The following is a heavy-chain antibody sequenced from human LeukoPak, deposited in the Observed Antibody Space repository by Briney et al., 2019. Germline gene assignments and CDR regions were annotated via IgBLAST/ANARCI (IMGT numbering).Heavy chain of an antibody. CDR1: GYTFTSYG. V-gene: IGHV1-18*01. D-gene: IGHD3-10*01. CDR3: ARGGIHYGSGSYYWFDH. Sequence: ASVKVSCKASGYTFTSYGISWVRQAPGQGLEWMGWISAYNGNTNYAQKLQGRVTMTKDTSTSTAYMELRSLRSDDTAVYYCARGGIHYGSGSYYWFDHWGQGTLVTVSS. CDR2: ISAYNGNT. J-gene: IGHJ5*02.